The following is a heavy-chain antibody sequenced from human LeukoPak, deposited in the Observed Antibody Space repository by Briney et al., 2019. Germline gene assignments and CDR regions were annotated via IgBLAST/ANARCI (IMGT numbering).Heavy chain of an antibody. V-gene: IGHV4-59*01. J-gene: IGHJ5*02. CDR3: ARVLSSSWRKRFDP. CDR2: IFGSGSS. D-gene: IGHD6-13*01. CDR1: GGSISDYY. Sequence: SETLSLTCTVSGGSISDYYWSWIRQPPGKGLEWIGWIFGSGSSNYNPSLKSRLTISVDTSKNQFSLKLSSVTAADTAVYYCARVLSSSWRKRFDPWGQGTLVTVSS.